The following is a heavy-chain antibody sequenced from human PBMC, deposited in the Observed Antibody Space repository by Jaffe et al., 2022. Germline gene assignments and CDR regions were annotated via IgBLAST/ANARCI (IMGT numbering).Heavy chain of an antibody. D-gene: IGHD1-26*01. J-gene: IGHJ2*01. CDR3: ARKSAGLSGSYYDYWYFDL. Sequence: QVQLQESGPGLVKPSGTLSLTCAVSGGSISSSNWWSWIRQPPGKGLEWIGEIYHSGSTNYNPSLKSRVTISVDKSKNQFSLKLSSVTAADTAVYYCARKSAGLSGSYYDYWYFDLWGRGTLVTVSS. V-gene: IGHV4-4*02. CDR2: IYHSGST. CDR1: GGSISSSNW.